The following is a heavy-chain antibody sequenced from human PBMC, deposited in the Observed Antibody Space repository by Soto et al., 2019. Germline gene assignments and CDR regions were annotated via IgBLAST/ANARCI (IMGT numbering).Heavy chain of an antibody. D-gene: IGHD3-10*01. V-gene: IGHV3-30*18. CDR2: ISYDGSNK. Sequence: VGSLRLSCAASGFTFSSYGMHWVRQAPGKGLEWVAVISYDGSNKYYADSVKGRFTISRDNSKNTLYLQMNSLRAEDTAVYYCAKVITMVRGVMTATDYWGQGTLVTVSS. J-gene: IGHJ4*02. CDR1: GFTFSSYG. CDR3: AKVITMVRGVMTATDY.